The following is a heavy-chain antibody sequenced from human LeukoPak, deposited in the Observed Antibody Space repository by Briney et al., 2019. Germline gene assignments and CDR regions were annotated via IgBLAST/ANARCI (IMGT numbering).Heavy chain of an antibody. CDR1: GGSISSGGYY. CDR2: IYYSGST. D-gene: IGHD3-22*01. V-gene: IGHV4-31*03. Sequence: PSETLSLTCTVSGGSISSGGYYWSWIRRHPGKGLEWIGYIYYSGSTYYNPSLKSRVTISVDTSKNQFSLKLSSVTAADTAVYYCTVSSGLDNWFDPWGQGTLVTVSS. CDR3: TVSSGLDNWFDP. J-gene: IGHJ5*02.